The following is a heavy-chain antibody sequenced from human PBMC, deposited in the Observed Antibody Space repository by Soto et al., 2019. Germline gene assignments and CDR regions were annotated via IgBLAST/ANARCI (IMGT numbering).Heavy chain of an antibody. CDR3: AMYIASGLYYYSGMDV. CDR1: GDSISSSNW. D-gene: IGHD1-20*01. J-gene: IGHJ6*02. CDR2: IYHTGIT. Sequence: SETLSLTCAVSGDSISSSNWWTWVRQPPGKGLEWIGDIYHTGITNYNPSLKSRVTILVDKSKNQFSLKLTSVTAADTAVYYCAMYIASGLYYYSGMDVWGQGPTVTVSS. V-gene: IGHV4-4*02.